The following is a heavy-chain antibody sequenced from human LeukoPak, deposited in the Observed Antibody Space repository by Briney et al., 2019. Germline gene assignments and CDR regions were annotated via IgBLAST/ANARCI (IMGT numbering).Heavy chain of an antibody. V-gene: IGHV4-39*01. D-gene: IGHD6-6*01. Sequence: SETLSLTCTVSGGSISSGGYYWSWIRQHPGKGLEWIGYIYYSGSTYYNPSLKSRVTISVDTSKNQFSLKLSSVTAADTAVYYCARYSSSSTYLDYWGQGTLVTVSS. CDR1: GGSISSGGYY. CDR3: ARYSSSSTYLDY. J-gene: IGHJ4*02. CDR2: IYYSGST.